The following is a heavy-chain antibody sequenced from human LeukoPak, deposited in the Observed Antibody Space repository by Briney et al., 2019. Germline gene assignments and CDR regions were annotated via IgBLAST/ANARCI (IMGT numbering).Heavy chain of an antibody. V-gene: IGHV4-38-2*02. CDR2: IHHSGST. Sequence: SETLCLTCTVSGYFISSGYYWGWIRPPPGKGLQWIGSIHHSGSTYYNPSLKSRVTISVDTSKNQFSLKLSSVTAADTAVYYCARTSSSGLVGGYYFDYWGQGTLVTVSS. D-gene: IGHD6-19*01. J-gene: IGHJ4*02. CDR1: GYFISSGYY. CDR3: ARTSSSGLVGGYYFDY.